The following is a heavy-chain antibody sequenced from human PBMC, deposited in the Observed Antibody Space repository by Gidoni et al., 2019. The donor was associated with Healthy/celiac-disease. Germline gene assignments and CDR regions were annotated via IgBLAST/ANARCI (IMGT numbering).Heavy chain of an antibody. CDR2: IKSKTDGGTT. CDR1: GFTFSNAW. D-gene: IGHD3-9*01. J-gene: IGHJ4*02. V-gene: IGHV3-15*01. CDR3: TTEVDFDWLFLIGGDY. Sequence: EVQLVESGGGLVKPGGSLRLSCAASGFTFSNAWMGWGRQAPGKGLEWVGLIKSKTDGGTTDYAAPVKGRFTISRDDSKNTLYLQMNSLKTEDTAVYYCTTEVDFDWLFLIGGDYWGQGTLVTVSS.